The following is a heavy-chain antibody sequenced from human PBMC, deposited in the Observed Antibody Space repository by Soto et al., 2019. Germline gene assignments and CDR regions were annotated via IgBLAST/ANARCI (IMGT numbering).Heavy chain of an antibody. CDR2: ISAYNGNT. CDR1: GYTFTSYG. CDR3: ARENRGYCSSTSCYIHYYYGMDV. V-gene: IGHV1-18*01. D-gene: IGHD2-2*01. J-gene: IGHJ6*02. Sequence: QVQLVQSGAEVKKPGASVKVSCKASGYTFTSYGISWVRQAPGQGLEWMGWISAYNGNTNYAQKLQGRFTMTTDTSTSTAYMELRSLRSDDTAVYYCARENRGYCSSTSCYIHYYYGMDVWGQGTTVTVSS.